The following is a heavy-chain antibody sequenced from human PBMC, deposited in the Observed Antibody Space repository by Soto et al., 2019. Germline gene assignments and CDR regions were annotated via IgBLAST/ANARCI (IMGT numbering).Heavy chain of an antibody. CDR1: GGTFSNYP. CDR2: IIPIFGTV. J-gene: IGHJ2*01. D-gene: IGHD2-15*01. CDR3: ARGNHRWQQVSYLDL. Sequence: QVQLVQSGAEVKKPGSSVKVSCKASGGTFSNYPISWVRQAPGQGLEWMGGIIPIFGTVNYAQKFQGRVTITADEPRRTAYMEVHSLRSEYTAVYYCARGNHRWQQVSYLDLWGRGTLVTVSS. V-gene: IGHV1-69*12.